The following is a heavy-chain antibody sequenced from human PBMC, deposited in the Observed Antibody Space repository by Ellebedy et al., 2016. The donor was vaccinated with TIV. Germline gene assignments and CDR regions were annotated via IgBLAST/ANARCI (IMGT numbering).Heavy chain of an antibody. CDR1: GYSFGSFD. CDR2: INPSGGST. D-gene: IGHD2-21*02. CDR3: ARSYGDPDF. Sequence: ASVKVSCKPSGYSFGSFDIVWVLQAPGQGLEWMGLINPSGGSTSSAPKFQGRITMTRDRSTSTVYMELSSLRSEDTAVYYCARSYGDPDFWGQGTRVTVSS. V-gene: IGHV1-46*01. J-gene: IGHJ4*02.